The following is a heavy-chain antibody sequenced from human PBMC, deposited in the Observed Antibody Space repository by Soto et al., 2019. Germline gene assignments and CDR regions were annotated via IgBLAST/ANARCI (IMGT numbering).Heavy chain of an antibody. CDR2: IYYSGST. V-gene: IGHV4-59*01. Sequence: PSETLSLTCTVSGGSISSYYWSRIRQPPGKGLEWIGYIYYSGSTNYNPSLKSRVTISVDTSKNQFSLKLSSVTAADTAVYYCARQKSSWYGGYYYYGMDVWGQGTTVTVSS. CDR3: ARQKSSWYGGYYYYGMDV. J-gene: IGHJ6*02. CDR1: GGSISSYY. D-gene: IGHD6-13*01.